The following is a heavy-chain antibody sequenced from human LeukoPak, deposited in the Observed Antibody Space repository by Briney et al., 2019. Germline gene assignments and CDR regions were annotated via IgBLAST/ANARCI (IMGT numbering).Heavy chain of an antibody. CDR1: GFTFSSYW. V-gene: IGHV3-7*01. J-gene: IGHJ6*02. CDR2: IKQVGSEK. D-gene: IGHD2-2*01. Sequence: GGSLRLSCAASGFTFSSYWMSWVRQAPGKGLEWVANIKQVGSEKYYVDSVKGRFTISRDNAKNSLCLQMNSLRAEDTAVYYCARSLGGVPAAKAYYYYGMDVWGQGTTVTVSS. CDR3: ARSLGGVPAAKAYYYYGMDV.